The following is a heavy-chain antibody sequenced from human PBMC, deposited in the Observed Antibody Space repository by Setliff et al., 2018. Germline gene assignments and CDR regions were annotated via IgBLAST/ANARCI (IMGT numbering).Heavy chain of an antibody. CDR2: VSRSSGII. J-gene: IGHJ3*02. CDR3: ARDPAYGAFDI. Sequence: GGSLRLSCAASGFTFGSYSFNWIRQAPGKGLEWIAYVSRSSGIINYADSVKGRFTISRDSATNSVYLQMDSLRADDTAVYYCARDPAYGAFDIWGQGTMVTVS. D-gene: IGHD3-16*01. V-gene: IGHV3-48*01. CDR1: GFTFGSYS.